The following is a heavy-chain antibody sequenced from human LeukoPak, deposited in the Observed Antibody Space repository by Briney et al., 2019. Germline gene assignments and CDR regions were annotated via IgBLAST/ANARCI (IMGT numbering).Heavy chain of an antibody. CDR2: IKSDGSTT. CDR1: GFTFSSYW. D-gene: IGHD3-16*01. V-gene: IGHV3-74*01. Sequence: GASLRLSCVASGFTFSSYWMHWVRQPPGKGLVWVSRIKSDGSTTNYADSVKGRFTISRDNAKNTVYLQMNSLRAEDTAVYYCSSPSLGPDWGQGTLLTVSS. J-gene: IGHJ4*02. CDR3: SSPSLGPD.